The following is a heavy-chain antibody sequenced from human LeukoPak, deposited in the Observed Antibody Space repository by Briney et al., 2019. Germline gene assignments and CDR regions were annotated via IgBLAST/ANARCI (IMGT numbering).Heavy chain of an antibody. V-gene: IGHV3-33*01. CDR2: IWNDGSNK. Sequence: GGSLRLSCAASGFTFSSYGIHWVRQAPGKGLEWVAVIWNDGSNKYYADSVKGRFTISRDNSKNTMYLQMNSLRVEDTAVYYCARDPTHYFDYWGQGTLVTVSS. J-gene: IGHJ4*02. CDR1: GFTFSSYG. CDR3: ARDPTHYFDY.